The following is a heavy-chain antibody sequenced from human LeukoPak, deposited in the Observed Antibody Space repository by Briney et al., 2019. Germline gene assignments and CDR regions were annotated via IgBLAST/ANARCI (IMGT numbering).Heavy chain of an antibody. J-gene: IGHJ6*02. D-gene: IGHD1-1*01. CDR2: IRYDGSNK. CDR3: AKERDAPNFSFGYYYGMDV. V-gene: IGHV3-30*02. CDR1: GFTFSSYG. Sequence: GGSLRLSCAASGFTFSSYGMHWVRQAPGKGLEWVAFIRYDGSNKYYADSVKGRFTISRDNSKNTLYLQMNSLRAGDTAVYYCAKERDAPNFSFGYYYGMDVWGQGTTVTVSS.